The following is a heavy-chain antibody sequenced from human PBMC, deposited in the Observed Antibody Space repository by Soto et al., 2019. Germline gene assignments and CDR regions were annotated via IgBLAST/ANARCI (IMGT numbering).Heavy chain of an antibody. CDR1: GYTLTELS. J-gene: IGHJ4*02. CDR2: FDPEDGET. D-gene: IGHD3-10*01. V-gene: IGHV1-24*01. CDR3: ATYDYYGSGSPALGY. Sequence: ASVKVSCKVSGYTLTELSMHWVRQAPGKGLEWMGGFDPEDGETIYAQKFQGRVTMTEDTSTDTAYMELSSLRSEDTAVYYCATYDYYGSGSPALGYWGQGTLVTVSS.